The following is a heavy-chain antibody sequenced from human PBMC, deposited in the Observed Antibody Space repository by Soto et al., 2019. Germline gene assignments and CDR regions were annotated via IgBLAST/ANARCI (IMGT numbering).Heavy chain of an antibody. V-gene: IGHV3-74*01. J-gene: IGHJ5*02. CDR3: ASHGSGDYFWFDP. CDR1: GFTFSNFW. CDR2: ASPDGSST. Sequence: ESLRLSCAASGFTFSNFWVHWVRQAPGKGLVWVSRASPDGSSTSYADSVKGRFTISRDNAKNMLYMEMNSLRAEDTAVYYCASHGSGDYFWFDPWGQGTLVTVSS. D-gene: IGHD4-17*01.